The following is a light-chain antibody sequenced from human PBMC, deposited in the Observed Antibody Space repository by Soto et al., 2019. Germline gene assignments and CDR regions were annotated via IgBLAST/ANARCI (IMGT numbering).Light chain of an antibody. CDR2: GVY. CDR1: QSVSSN. CDR3: QQYHRWPPRT. Sequence: EIVMTQSPTILSVSPGERATLSCRASQSVSSNLAWYQQKPGQAPMLLIYGVYTRAPGIPARFSGSGSGTEFSLTISSLQSEDCAVYYCQQYHRWPPRTFGQGTEVEIK. V-gene: IGKV3D-15*01. J-gene: IGKJ1*01.